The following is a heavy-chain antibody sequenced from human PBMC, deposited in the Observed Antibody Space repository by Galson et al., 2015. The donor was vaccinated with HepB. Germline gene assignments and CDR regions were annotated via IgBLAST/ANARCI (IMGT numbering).Heavy chain of an antibody. V-gene: IGHV3-30-3*01. Sequence: SLRLSCAASGFTFSSYAMHWVRQAPGKGLEWVAVISYDGSNKYYADSVKGRFTISRDNSKNTLYLQMNSLRAEDTAVYYCARGEDILTGYYNGGGFYYYYYGMDVWGQGTTVTVSS. J-gene: IGHJ6*02. CDR1: GFTFSSYA. CDR3: ARGEDILTGYYNGGGFYYYYYGMDV. D-gene: IGHD3-9*01. CDR2: ISYDGSNK.